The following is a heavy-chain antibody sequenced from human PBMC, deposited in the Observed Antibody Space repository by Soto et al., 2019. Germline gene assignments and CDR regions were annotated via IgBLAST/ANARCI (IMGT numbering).Heavy chain of an antibody. Sequence: GGALRVSCVASGVTLRTFWMSWGRQAPGEGLEGVANIKKDGSEKHYVDSVKGRLNVSRDKAKKSVSIHMNSLRVEETAVYYCTRDAFEDVVVLPNACRWGPGP. CDR1: GVTLRTFW. V-gene: IGHV3-7*03. D-gene: IGHD2-2*01. CDR3: TRDAFEDVVVLPNACR. J-gene: IGHJ4*02. CDR2: IKKDGSEK.